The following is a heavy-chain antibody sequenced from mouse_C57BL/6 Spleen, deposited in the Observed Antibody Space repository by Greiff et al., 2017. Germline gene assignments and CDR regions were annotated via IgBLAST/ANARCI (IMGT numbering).Heavy chain of an antibody. D-gene: IGHD2-1*01. CDR2: ISSGSSTI. CDR1: GFTFSDYG. V-gene: IGHV5-17*01. J-gene: IGHJ3*01. CDR3: AREYRNYVFAY. Sequence: DVKLVESGGGLVKPGGSLKLSCAASGFTFSDYGMHWVRQAPEKGLEWVAYISSGSSTIYYADTVKGRFTISRDNAKNTLFLQMTSLRSEDTAMYYCAREYRNYVFAYWGQGTLVTVSA.